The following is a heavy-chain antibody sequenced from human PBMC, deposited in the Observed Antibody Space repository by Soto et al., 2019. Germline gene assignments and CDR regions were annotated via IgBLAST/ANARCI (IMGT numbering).Heavy chain of an antibody. J-gene: IGHJ4*02. D-gene: IGHD1-26*01. CDR2: IFHSGST. V-gene: IGHV4-4*02. CDR3: AHRPIVGAAI. Sequence: QVQLQESGPGLVKPSGTLSLTCAVFGGSISNSNWWTWARQPPGKGLDWIGEIFHSGSTNYNSSLLGRVTISVDKANNQFSLKLSSVTAAATAVYYCAHRPIVGAAIWGQGTLVTVSS. CDR1: GGSISNSNW.